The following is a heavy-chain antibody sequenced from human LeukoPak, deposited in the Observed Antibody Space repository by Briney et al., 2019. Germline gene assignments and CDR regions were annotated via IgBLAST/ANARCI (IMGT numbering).Heavy chain of an antibody. CDR2: IYYGGST. D-gene: IGHD5-12*01. Sequence: SETLSLTCSVSGGSISSSSSYWGWIRQPPGKGLEWIGNIYYGGSTYYNPSLKSQVTISVDTSKNQFSLRLSSVTAADTAVYYCARDPGYTWSGAFFDYWGQGTLVTVSS. J-gene: IGHJ4*02. V-gene: IGHV4-39*07. CDR3: ARDPGYTWSGAFFDY. CDR1: GGSISSSSSY.